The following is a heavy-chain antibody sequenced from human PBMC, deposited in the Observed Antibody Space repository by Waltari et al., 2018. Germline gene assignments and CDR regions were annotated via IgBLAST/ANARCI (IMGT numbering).Heavy chain of an antibody. D-gene: IGHD3-10*01. V-gene: IGHV4-38-2*02. J-gene: IGHJ4*02. Sequence: QVQLQESGPGLVKPSETLSLTCAVSGYSISSGYYWVWIRQPPGKGLEWIGSLHHSGSTYYNPSLRSRVTISVDTSKNQFSLKLSSVTAADTAVYYCARDRRVYGSGNYYDLDNWGQGTLVTVSS. CDR2: LHHSGST. CDR3: ARDRRVYGSGNYYDLDN. CDR1: GYSISSGYY.